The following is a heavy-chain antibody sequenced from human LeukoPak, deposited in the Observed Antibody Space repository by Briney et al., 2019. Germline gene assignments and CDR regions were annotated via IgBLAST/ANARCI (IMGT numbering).Heavy chain of an antibody. CDR1: GFTFSSYW. Sequence: GGSLRLSCAASGFTFSSYWMHWVRQAPGKGLVWVSRINSDGNSTSYADSVKGRFTISRDNAKNTLYLQMNSLRAEDTAVYYCARVDRGMIVVPGDYWGQGTLVTVSS. CDR2: INSDGNST. D-gene: IGHD3-22*01. V-gene: IGHV3-74*01. CDR3: ARVDRGMIVVPGDY. J-gene: IGHJ4*02.